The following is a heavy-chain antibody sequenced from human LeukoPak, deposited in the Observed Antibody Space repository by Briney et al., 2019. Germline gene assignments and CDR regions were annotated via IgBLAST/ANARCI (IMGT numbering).Heavy chain of an antibody. CDR1: GYSFTSYW. CDR2: IYPGDSDT. V-gene: IGHV5-51*01. Sequence: GESLKISCKGSGYSFTSYWIGWVRQMPGKGLEWKGIIYPGDSDTRYSPSFQGQVTISADKSISTAYLQWSSLKASDTAMYYCARHGPKNGNWFDPWGQGTLVTVSS. J-gene: IGHJ5*02. CDR3: ARHGPKNGNWFDP. D-gene: IGHD1-1*01.